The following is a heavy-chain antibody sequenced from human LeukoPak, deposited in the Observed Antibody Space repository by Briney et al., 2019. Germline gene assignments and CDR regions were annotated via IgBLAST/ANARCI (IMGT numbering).Heavy chain of an antibody. D-gene: IGHD1-1*01. CDR1: GGSISSGSYY. CDR3: ARGTTATRGWFDP. CDR2: IYASGST. V-gene: IGHV4-61*02. J-gene: IGHJ5*02. Sequence: SQTLSLTCTVSGGSISSGSYYWSWIRHPAGTGLEWIGRIYASGSTNYNPSLKSRVTISVDTSKNQFSLKLSSVTAADTAVYYCARGTTATRGWFDPWGQGTLVTVSS.